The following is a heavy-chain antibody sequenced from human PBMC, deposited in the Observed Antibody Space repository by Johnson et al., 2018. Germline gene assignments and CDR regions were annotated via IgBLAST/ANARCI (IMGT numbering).Heavy chain of an antibody. J-gene: IGHJ1*01. CDR1: GFTSGDYA. Sequence: VQLVESGGGLVQPGRSLRLSCTASGFTSGDYAMSWFRQAPGKGLEWLCFVRSKAYGGTTEYAASVKGRFTIAGDDSKSIACLQMNSLKTEDTAVYYCSRVRSRNAAEYFQHWGQGTLVTVSS. V-gene: IGHV3-49*03. CDR3: SRVRSRNAAEYFQH. CDR2: VRSKAYGGTT.